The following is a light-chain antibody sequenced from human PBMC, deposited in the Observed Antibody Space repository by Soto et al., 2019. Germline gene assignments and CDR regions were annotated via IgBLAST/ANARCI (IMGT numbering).Light chain of an antibody. J-gene: IGKJ4*01. Sequence: EIVMTQSPATLSVSPGERATLSCRASQSVSYNLAWYQQKPGQGPRLLIYGAFTRATGIPARFSGSGSGTEFTLTISSRQSEDFAVYYCQQYKNWPPLTFGGGTKVEIK. V-gene: IGKV3-15*01. CDR3: QQYKNWPPLT. CDR2: GAF. CDR1: QSVSYN.